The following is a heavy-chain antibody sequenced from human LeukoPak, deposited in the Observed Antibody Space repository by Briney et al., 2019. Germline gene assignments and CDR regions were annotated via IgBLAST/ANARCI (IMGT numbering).Heavy chain of an antibody. D-gene: IGHD3-22*01. Sequence: PSQTLSLTCTVSGGSIGSGSYYWSWIRQPAGKGLEWIGHIYTSGSTNYNPSLKSRVTISVDTSKNQFSLKLSSVTAADTAVYYCARATSDSSGYYVLDYWGQGTLVTVSS. CDR2: IYTSGST. V-gene: IGHV4-61*09. CDR1: GGSIGSGSYY. J-gene: IGHJ4*02. CDR3: ARATSDSSGYYVLDY.